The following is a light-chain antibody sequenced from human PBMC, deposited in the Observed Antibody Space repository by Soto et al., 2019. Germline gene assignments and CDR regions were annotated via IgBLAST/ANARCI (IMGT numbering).Light chain of an antibody. CDR3: RAYDYSLTAFV. J-gene: IGLJ3*02. V-gene: IGLV1-40*01. CDR2: GNR. CDR1: NSNLGAGYD. Sequence: QSVLTQPPSVSGAPGQRVTISCTGTNSNLGAGYDVHWYQQLPGAAPKLVVFGNRNRPSGVPERFSGSKSGTSASLAITGLQAEDEADYYCRAYDYSLTAFVFGGGTKLTVL.